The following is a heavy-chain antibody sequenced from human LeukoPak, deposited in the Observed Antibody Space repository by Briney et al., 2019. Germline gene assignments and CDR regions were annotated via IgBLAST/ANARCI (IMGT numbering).Heavy chain of an antibody. CDR2: IIPIFGTA. CDR1: GGTFSSYA. V-gene: IGHV1-69*05. J-gene: IGHJ4*02. CDR3: ATQLNYYYGSGSPGIFDY. Sequence: GASVKVSCKASGGTFSSYAISWVRQAPGQGLEWMGRIIPIFGTANYAQEFQGRVTITTDESTSTAYMELSSLRSEDTAVYYCATQLNYYYGSGSPGIFDYWGQGTLVTVSS. D-gene: IGHD3-10*01.